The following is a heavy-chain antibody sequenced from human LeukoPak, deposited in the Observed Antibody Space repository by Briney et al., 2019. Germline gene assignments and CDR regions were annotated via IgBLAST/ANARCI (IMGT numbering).Heavy chain of an antibody. CDR3: LYGSGSSFDY. D-gene: IGHD3-10*01. Sequence: GGSLRLSCAASGITFGNNWMHWVRQGPGKGLEYVSAISSNGGSTYYADSVKGRFTISRDNSKNTLYLQMSSLRAEDTAVYYCLYGSGSSFDYWGQGTLVTVSS. V-gene: IGHV3-64D*06. CDR1: GITFGNNW. CDR2: ISSNGGST. J-gene: IGHJ4*02.